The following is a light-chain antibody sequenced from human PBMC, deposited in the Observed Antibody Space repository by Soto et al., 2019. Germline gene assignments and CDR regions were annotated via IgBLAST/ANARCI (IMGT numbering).Light chain of an antibody. CDR2: GAS. V-gene: IGKV3-20*01. CDR3: QQYGRSPWT. J-gene: IGKJ1*01. CDR1: QSVNIY. Sequence: EIVMTQSPATLSVSPGERATLSCRASQSVNIYLACYQQKPGQAPRLLIFGASSRATGIPDRFSGSGAETDFTLTISRLEPEDSAVYYCQQYGRSPWTFGQGTKVDIK.